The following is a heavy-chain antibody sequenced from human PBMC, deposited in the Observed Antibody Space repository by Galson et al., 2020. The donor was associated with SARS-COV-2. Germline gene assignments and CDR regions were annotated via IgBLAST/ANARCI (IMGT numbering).Heavy chain of an antibody. D-gene: IGHD3-10*01. CDR3: ARDSRGSGSYYTN. V-gene: IGHV4-59*01. J-gene: IGHJ4*02. Sequence: SETLSLTCTVSGGSISSYYWSWIRQPPGKGLEWIGYIYNSGSTNYNPSLKSRVTISVDTSKNQFSLKLSSVTAADTAVYYCARDSRGSGSYYTNWGQGTLVTVSS. CDR1: GGSISSYY. CDR2: IYNSGST.